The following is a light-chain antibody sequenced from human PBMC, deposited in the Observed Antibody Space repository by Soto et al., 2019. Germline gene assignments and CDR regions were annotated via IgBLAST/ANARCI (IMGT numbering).Light chain of an antibody. V-gene: IGLV1-40*01. CDR2: ENN. CDR3: QSYDSSLSGYV. Sequence: QSVLTQPPSVSEAPGQRVTISCTGSSSNIGSGYESHWYQQVPGTAPKLLIYENNNRPSGVPDRFSGSKSGTSASLAITGRQAWDEAEYYCQSYDSSLSGYVFGVGTKLTV. J-gene: IGLJ1*01. CDR1: SSNIGSGYE.